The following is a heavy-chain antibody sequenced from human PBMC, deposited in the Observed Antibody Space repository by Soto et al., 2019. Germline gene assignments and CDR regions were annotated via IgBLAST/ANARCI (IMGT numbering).Heavy chain of an antibody. Sequence: GGSLRLSCAASGFTFSNAWMSWVRQAPGKGLEWVGRIKSKTDGGTTDYAAPVKGRFTISRDESKNTLYLQMNSLKTEDTAVYYCTTDHRGDIVVVVAATHELYFDYWGQGTLVTVSS. J-gene: IGHJ4*02. D-gene: IGHD2-15*01. CDR3: TTDHRGDIVVVVAATHELYFDY. CDR1: GFTFSNAW. CDR2: IKSKTDGGTT. V-gene: IGHV3-15*01.